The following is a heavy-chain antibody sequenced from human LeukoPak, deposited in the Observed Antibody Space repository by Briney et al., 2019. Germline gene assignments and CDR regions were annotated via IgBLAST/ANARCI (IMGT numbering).Heavy chain of an antibody. D-gene: IGHD5-18*01. CDR2: ISGSGGST. CDR1: GLNFRAYW. V-gene: IGHV3-23*01. Sequence: GGSLRLSCTTSGLNFRAYWMGWVRQAPGKGLEWVSAISGSGGSTYYADSVKGRFTISRDNAKNTLYLQMNNLRIEDTALYYCAKDQGGYIYGCDYWGQGNLVTVSS. J-gene: IGHJ4*02. CDR3: AKDQGGYIYGCDY.